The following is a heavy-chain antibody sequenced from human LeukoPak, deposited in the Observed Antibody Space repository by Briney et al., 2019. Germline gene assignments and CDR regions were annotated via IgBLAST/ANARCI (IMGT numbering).Heavy chain of an antibody. V-gene: IGHV4-39*07. CDR2: IYYSGST. Sequence: QASETLSLTCTVSGGSISSSSYYWGWIRQPPGKGLEWIGSIYYSGSTYYNPSLKSRVTISVDTSKNQFSLKLSSVTAADTAVYYCARSYGDDPSVYFQHWGQGTLVTVSS. D-gene: IGHD4-17*01. CDR3: ARSYGDDPSVYFQH. CDR1: GGSISSSSYY. J-gene: IGHJ1*01.